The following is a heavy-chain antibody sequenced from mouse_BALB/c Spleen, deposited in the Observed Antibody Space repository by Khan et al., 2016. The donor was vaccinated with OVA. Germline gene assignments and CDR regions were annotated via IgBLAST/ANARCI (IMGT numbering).Heavy chain of an antibody. CDR1: GFSLSSYG. J-gene: IGHJ4*01. Sequence: QVQLKESGPGLVAPSQSLSITCTASGFSLSSYGVNWVRQPPGKGLEWLGVIWGDGSTNYHSALKSRLNINKDNSKSQVFLKLNSLQTDDTATYFCAKWDNSYYAMDYWGQGTSVTVSS. CDR3: AKWDNSYYAMDY. V-gene: IGHV2-3*01. CDR2: IWGDGST. D-gene: IGHD1-3*01.